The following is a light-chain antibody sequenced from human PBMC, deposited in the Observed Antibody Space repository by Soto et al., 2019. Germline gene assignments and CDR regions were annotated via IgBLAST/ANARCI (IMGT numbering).Light chain of an antibody. CDR1: QTISNY. CDR2: GAT. J-gene: IGKJ2*01. V-gene: IGKV1-39*01. CDR3: QQGYSTPA. Sequence: DIQMTQSPSSLSASVGDRVTITCRASQTISNYLNWYQQKPGKAPQLLIYGATSLQSGVPSRFSGSGSGTDFTLTNSSLQPEDFASYYCQQGYSTPAFGQGTKLEIK.